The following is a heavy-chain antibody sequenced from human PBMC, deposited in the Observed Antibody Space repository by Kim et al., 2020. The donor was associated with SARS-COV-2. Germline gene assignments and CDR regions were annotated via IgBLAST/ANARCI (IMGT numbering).Heavy chain of an antibody. Sequence: GGSLRLSCAASGFTFSSYWMSWVRQAPGKGLEWVANIKQDGSEKYYVDSVKGRFTISRDNAKNSLYLQMNSLRAEDTAVYYCARDHYAYYYGSGSYCHFDYWGQGTLVTVSS. CDR3: ARDHYAYYYGSGSYCHFDY. CDR2: IKQDGSEK. D-gene: IGHD3-10*01. CDR1: GFTFSSYW. J-gene: IGHJ4*02. V-gene: IGHV3-7*01.